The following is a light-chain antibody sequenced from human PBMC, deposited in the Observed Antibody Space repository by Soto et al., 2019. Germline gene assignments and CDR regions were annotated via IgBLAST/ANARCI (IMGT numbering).Light chain of an antibody. CDR1: SSDVGGYNY. Sequence: QSVLTQPASVSGSPGQSITISCTGTSSDVGGYNYVSWYQHHPAKAPKLMIFEVSNRPSGVSPRFSGSKSGNTASLTISGLQTEDEADYYCTSVTSSSTGTFGGGTKVTVL. CDR3: TSVTSSSTGT. J-gene: IGLJ2*01. CDR2: EVS. V-gene: IGLV2-14*01.